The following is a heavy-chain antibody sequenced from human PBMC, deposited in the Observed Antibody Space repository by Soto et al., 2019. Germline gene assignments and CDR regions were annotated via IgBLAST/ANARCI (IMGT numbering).Heavy chain of an antibody. Sequence: GGSLRLSCAASGFTFSSYGVHWVRQAPGKGLEWVAVIWYDGSNKYYADSVKGRFTISRDNSKNTLYLQMNSLRAEDTVVYFCARPNYDILTGYYLDYWGQGTLVTVSS. D-gene: IGHD3-9*01. CDR1: GFTFSSYG. J-gene: IGHJ4*02. V-gene: IGHV3-33*01. CDR3: ARPNYDILTGYYLDY. CDR2: IWYDGSNK.